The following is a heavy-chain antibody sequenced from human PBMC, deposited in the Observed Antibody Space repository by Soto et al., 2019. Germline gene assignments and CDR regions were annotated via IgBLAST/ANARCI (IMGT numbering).Heavy chain of an antibody. V-gene: IGHV4-59*01. CDR2: IYYSGST. D-gene: IGHD3-3*01. Sequence: SETLSLTCTVSGGSISSYYWSWIRQPPGKGLEWIGYIYYSGSTNYNPSLKSRVTISVDTSKNQFSLKLSSVTAADTAVYYCARQDATIFGVVYYFDYWGQGTLVTVSS. J-gene: IGHJ4*02. CDR3: ARQDATIFGVVYYFDY. CDR1: GGSISSYY.